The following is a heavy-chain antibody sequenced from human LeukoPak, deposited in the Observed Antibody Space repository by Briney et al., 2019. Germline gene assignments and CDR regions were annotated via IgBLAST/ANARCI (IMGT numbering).Heavy chain of an antibody. V-gene: IGHV3-48*03. J-gene: IGHJ6*02. D-gene: IGHD1-14*01. CDR2: IGRYGVTT. CDR1: GFTLSTYE. CDR3: ATLGDRTFYYSYGLAV. Sequence: GGSLRLSCAASGFTLSTYEMNWVRQAPGKGLEWVVYIGRYGVTTYYADSVKGRLTISGDNAKTSLNLQMNSLRAEDTAVYYCATLGDRTFYYSYGLAVWGQGTTVTVS.